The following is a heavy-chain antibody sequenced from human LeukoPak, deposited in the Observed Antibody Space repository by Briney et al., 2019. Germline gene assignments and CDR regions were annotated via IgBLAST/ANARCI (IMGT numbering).Heavy chain of an antibody. V-gene: IGHV4-38-2*02. D-gene: IGHD3/OR15-3a*01. CDR3: ARQTGSGLFTLP. J-gene: IGHJ4*02. Sequence: PSETLSLTCTVSGYSISMGYYWAWIRQPPGKGLEWIGSIYYTGNTYYNASLKSRVTISIDTSKNQISLRLTSVTATDTAMYYCARQTGSGLFTLPGGQGTLVTVSS. CDR1: GYSISMGYY. CDR2: IYYTGNT.